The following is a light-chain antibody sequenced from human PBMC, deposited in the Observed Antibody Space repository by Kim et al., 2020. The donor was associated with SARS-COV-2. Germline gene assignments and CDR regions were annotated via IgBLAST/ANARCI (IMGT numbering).Light chain of an antibody. Sequence: QSALTQPPSVFGSPGQSVTISCTGTSSDVGSYNRVSWYQQPPGTAPKLMIYEVSSRPSGVPDRSSGSKSGNTASLTISGLQAEDEADYYCSSYTSSSTYVFGTGTKVTVL. V-gene: IGLV2-18*02. CDR3: SSYTSSSTYV. CDR1: SSDVGSYNR. J-gene: IGLJ1*01. CDR2: EVS.